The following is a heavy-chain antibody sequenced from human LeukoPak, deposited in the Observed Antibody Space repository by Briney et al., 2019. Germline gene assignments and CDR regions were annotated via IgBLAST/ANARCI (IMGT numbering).Heavy chain of an antibody. CDR3: AKDYRNNYDILTGPFDY. V-gene: IGHV3-9*01. Sequence: GGSLRLSCAASGFTFSSYAMSWVRQAPGKGLEWVSGISWNSGSIGYADSVKGRFTISRDNAKNSLYLQMNSLRAEDTALYYCAKDYRNNYDILTGPFDYWGQGTLVTVSS. CDR1: GFTFSSYA. D-gene: IGHD3-9*01. J-gene: IGHJ4*02. CDR2: ISWNSGSI.